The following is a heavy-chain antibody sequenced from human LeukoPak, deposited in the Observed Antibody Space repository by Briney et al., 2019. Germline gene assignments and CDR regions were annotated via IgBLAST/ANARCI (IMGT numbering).Heavy chain of an antibody. CDR2: INPSGGST. D-gene: IGHD1-26*01. CDR3: VRKGTPSGSYWGEFAY. CDR1: GYTYTSYY. V-gene: IGHV1-46*01. Sequence: GASVKVSCKASGYTYTSYYMHWVRQAPGQGREWMGIINPSGGSTASAQKFQGRVTMTRYTDTSTVSMDLSKLRAEDTGVYYCVRKGTPSGSYWGEFAYWGQGTLVTVSS. J-gene: IGHJ4*02.